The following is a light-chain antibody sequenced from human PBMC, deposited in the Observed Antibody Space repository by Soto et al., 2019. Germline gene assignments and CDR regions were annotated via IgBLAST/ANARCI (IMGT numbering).Light chain of an antibody. CDR1: QSVSSY. CDR2: DAF. V-gene: IGKV3-11*01. J-gene: IGKJ2*01. Sequence: EIVLTQSPATPSLYPGERATLSCRASQSVSSYLAWYQQKPGHAPRLLLYDAFNRATGIPARFSGSGSGTDFTLTISSLEPKDCSVYYCQRSSNLPPYTFGQGTQLAIK. CDR3: QRSSNLPPYT.